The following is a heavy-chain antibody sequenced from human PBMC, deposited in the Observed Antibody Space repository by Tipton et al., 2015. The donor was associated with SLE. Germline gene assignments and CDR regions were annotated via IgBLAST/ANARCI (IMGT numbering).Heavy chain of an antibody. V-gene: IGHV4-59*01. J-gene: IGHJ4*02. D-gene: IGHD5-12*01. CDR1: GGSINSFY. CDR3: VRVEGAYDQYYFDS. Sequence: TLSLTCTVSGGSINSFYWSWIRQPPGKGLEWIGYINDNGYTTYNPSLKSRVTMSVDTSKNQFSLKLTSVTAADTAVYYCVRVEGAYDQYYFDSWGQGTLVTVSS. CDR2: INDNGYT.